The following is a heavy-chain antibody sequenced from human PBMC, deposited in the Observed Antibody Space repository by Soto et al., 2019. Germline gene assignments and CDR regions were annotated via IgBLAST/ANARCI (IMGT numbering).Heavy chain of an antibody. CDR1: GGSISSSSYY. D-gene: IGHD3-10*01. V-gene: IGHV4-39*01. J-gene: IGHJ6*02. CDR2: IYYSGST. CDR3: ARAISDAGYYYYYYGMDV. Sequence: SETLSLTCTVSGGSISSSSYYWGWIRQPPGKGLEWIGSIYYSGSTYYNPSLKSRVTISVDTSKNQFSLKLSSVTAADTAVYYCARAISDAGYYYYYYGMDVWCQGTAVTVSS.